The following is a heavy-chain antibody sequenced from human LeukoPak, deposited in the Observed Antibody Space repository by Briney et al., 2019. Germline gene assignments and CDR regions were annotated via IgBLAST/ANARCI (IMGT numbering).Heavy chain of an antibody. D-gene: IGHD2/OR15-2a*01. CDR3: ARDSLFPPFQPYFDY. V-gene: IGHV6-1*01. Sequence: SQTRSLTCAISGDSVSSNSAAWNWIRQSPSRGLEWLGRTYYRSKWYNGYAVSVKSRITINPDTSKNQFSLQLNSVTPEDTAVYYCARDSLFPPFQPYFDYWGQGTLVTVSS. CDR1: GDSVSSNSAA. J-gene: IGHJ4*02. CDR2: TYYRSKWYN.